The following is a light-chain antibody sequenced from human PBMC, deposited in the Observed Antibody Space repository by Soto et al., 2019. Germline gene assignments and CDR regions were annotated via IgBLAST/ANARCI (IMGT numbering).Light chain of an antibody. CDR2: GAS. V-gene: IGKV3-15*01. CDR3: QQYNNWPYT. Sequence: EIVMTQSPDTLSVSPGERATLSCRASQSVSSNLAWYQQRPGQAPRLLIYGASTRATGIPARFSGSGSGTEFTLTISSLQSEDFAVFYWQQYNNWPYTFGQGTKVDIK. CDR1: QSVSSN. J-gene: IGKJ2*01.